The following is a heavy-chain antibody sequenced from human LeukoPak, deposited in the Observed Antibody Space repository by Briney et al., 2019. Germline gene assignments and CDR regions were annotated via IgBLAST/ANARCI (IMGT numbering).Heavy chain of an antibody. V-gene: IGHV4-34*01. CDR1: GGSISTYY. CDR2: INHSGST. CDR3: ARGASYYYYYMDV. Sequence: SETLSLTCTVSGGSISTYYWSWIRQPPGKGLEWIGEINHSGSTNYNPSLKSRVTISVDTSKNQFSLKLSSVTAADTAVYYCARGASYYYYYMDVWGKGTTVTVSS. J-gene: IGHJ6*03.